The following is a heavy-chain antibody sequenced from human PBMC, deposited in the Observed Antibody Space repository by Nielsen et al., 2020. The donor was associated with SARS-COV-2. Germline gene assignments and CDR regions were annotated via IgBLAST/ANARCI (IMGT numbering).Heavy chain of an antibody. CDR2: TYYRSKWYN. V-gene: IGHV6-1*01. Sequence: WIRQSPSRGLEWLGRTYYRSKWYNDYAVSVKSRITINPDTSKNQFSLHLNSVTPEDTAVYYCARVRGAYGDYYYYYTDVWGKGTTVTVSS. J-gene: IGHJ6*03. CDR3: ARVRGAYGDYYYYYTDV. D-gene: IGHD4-17*01.